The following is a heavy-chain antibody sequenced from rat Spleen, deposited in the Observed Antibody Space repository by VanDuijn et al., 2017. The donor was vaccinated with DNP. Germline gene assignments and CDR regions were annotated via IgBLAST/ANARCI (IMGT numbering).Heavy chain of an antibody. V-gene: IGHV5-25*01. Sequence: EVQLVESGGGLVQPGRSLKLSCTASGFTFSEYDMAWVRQAPTKGLEWVASISPSGGDTYYRDSVKARFTISRDNAKSTLYLQMNSLRSEDMATYYCVRWNSGHFDYWGQGVMVTVSS. CDR3: VRWNSGHFDY. CDR1: GFTFSEYD. J-gene: IGHJ2*01. D-gene: IGHD4-3*01. CDR2: ISPSGGDT.